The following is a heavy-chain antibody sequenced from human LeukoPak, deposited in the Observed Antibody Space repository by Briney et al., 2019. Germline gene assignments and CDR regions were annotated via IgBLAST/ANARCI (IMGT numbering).Heavy chain of an antibody. Sequence: GASVKVSCKASGYTFTSYGISWVRQAPGQGLEWMGWISAYNGNTNYAQKLQGRVTMTTDTSTSTAYMELRSLRSDDTAVYYCARDYQYSSGWYPPVDAFDIWGQGTMVTVSS. V-gene: IGHV1-18*01. CDR1: GYTFTSYG. D-gene: IGHD6-19*01. CDR2: ISAYNGNT. J-gene: IGHJ3*02. CDR3: ARDYQYSSGWYPPVDAFDI.